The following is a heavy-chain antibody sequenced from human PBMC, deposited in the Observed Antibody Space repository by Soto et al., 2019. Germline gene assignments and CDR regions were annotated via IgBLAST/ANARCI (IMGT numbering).Heavy chain of an antibody. D-gene: IGHD6-19*01. V-gene: IGHV1-58*01. J-gene: IGHJ6*02. Sequence: QMQLVQSGPEVKKPGTSVKVSCKASGFTFTSSAVQWVRQARGQRLEWIGWIVVGSGNTNYAQKFQERVTITRDMXTSTAYMELSSLRSEDTAVYYCAAERYSSGWGGVDVWGQGTTVTVSS. CDR1: GFTFTSSA. CDR2: IVVGSGNT. CDR3: AAERYSSGWGGVDV.